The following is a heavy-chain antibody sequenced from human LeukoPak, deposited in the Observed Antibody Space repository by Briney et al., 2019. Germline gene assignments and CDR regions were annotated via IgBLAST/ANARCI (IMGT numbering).Heavy chain of an antibody. J-gene: IGHJ3*02. Sequence: GGSLRLSCAASGFTFDDYAMHWVRQAPGKGLEWVSLISGDGGSTYYADSVKGRFTISRDNSKNSPYLQMNSLRTEDTALYYCANGDGGSYTRAAFDIWGQGTMVTVSS. V-gene: IGHV3-43*02. D-gene: IGHD1-26*01. CDR1: GFTFDDYA. CDR2: ISGDGGST. CDR3: ANGDGGSYTRAAFDI.